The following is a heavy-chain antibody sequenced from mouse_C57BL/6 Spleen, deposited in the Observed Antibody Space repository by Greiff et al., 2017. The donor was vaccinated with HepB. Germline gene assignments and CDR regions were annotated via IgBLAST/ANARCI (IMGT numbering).Heavy chain of an antibody. Sequence: QVQLQQPGAELVKPGASVKLSCKASGYTFTSYWMQWVKQRPGQGLEWIGEIDPSDSYTNYNQKFKGKATLTVDTSSSTAYMQLSSLTSEDSAVYYCARGEGSSYPYFDYWGQGTTLTVS. CDR2: IDPSDSYT. D-gene: IGHD1-1*01. CDR3: ARGEGSSYPYFDY. V-gene: IGHV1-50*01. J-gene: IGHJ2*01. CDR1: GYTFTSYW.